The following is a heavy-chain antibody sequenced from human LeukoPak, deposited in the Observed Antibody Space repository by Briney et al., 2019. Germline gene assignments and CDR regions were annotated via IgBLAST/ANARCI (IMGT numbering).Heavy chain of an antibody. CDR1: GFTFSIYS. D-gene: IGHD2-15*01. CDR3: ARIYCSGGSCLGGFDP. CDR2: IDSGSNTI. V-gene: IGHV3-48*01. Sequence: PGGSLRLSCAASGFTFSIYSMNWVRQAPGKGLEWVSYIDSGSNTIYYADSVKGRFTISRDNAENSLYLQMNSLRAEDTAVYYCARIYCSGGSCLGGFDPWGQGTLVTVSS. J-gene: IGHJ5*02.